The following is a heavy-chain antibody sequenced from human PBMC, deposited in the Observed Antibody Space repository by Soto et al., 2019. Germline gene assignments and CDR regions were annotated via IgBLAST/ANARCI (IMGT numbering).Heavy chain of an antibody. D-gene: IGHD2-8*01. CDR1: GFTFSSYW. V-gene: IGHV3-7*01. CDR3: AREMYAMYYYYYYMDV. J-gene: IGHJ6*03. Sequence: GGSLRLSCAASGFTFSSYWMSWVRQAPGKGLEWVANIKQDGSEKYYVDSVKGRFTISRDNAKNSLYLQMNSLRAEDTAVYYCAREMYAMYYYYYYMDVWGKGTTVTVSS. CDR2: IKQDGSEK.